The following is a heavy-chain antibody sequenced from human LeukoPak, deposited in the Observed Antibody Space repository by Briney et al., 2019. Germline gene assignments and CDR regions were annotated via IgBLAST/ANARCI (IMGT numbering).Heavy chain of an antibody. D-gene: IGHD1/OR15-1a*01. J-gene: IGHJ4*02. CDR3: ARGNSSRYFDY. V-gene: IGHV4-30-2*01. Sequence: SQTLSLTCAVSGGSISSGGYSWSWIRQPPGKGLEWIGYIYYSGSTYYNPSLKSRVTISVDRSKNQFSLNLSSVTAADTAVYYCARGNSSRYFDYWGQGTLVTVSS. CDR1: GGSISSGGYS. CDR2: IYYSGST.